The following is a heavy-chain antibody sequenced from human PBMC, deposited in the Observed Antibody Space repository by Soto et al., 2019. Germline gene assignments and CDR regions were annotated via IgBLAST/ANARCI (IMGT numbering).Heavy chain of an antibody. V-gene: IGHV3-21*01. D-gene: IGHD6-13*01. J-gene: IGHJ4*02. CDR1: GFIFKDYA. CDR3: AREGIAAALDY. CDR2: ISSGGST. Sequence: GGSLRLSCEASGFIFKDYAMTWVRQAPGAGLEWVSTISSGGSTFYAESVKGRFTISRDNAKNSLYLQVNSLRAEDTAVYYCAREGIAAALDYWGQGTLVTVSS.